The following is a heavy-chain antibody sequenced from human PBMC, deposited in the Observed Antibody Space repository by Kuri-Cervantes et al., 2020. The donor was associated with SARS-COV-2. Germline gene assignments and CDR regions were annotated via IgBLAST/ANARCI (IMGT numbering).Heavy chain of an antibody. D-gene: IGHD2-2*01. CDR2: ISYDGSNK. Sequence: GESLKISCAASGFTFSSYGMHWVRQAPGKGLEWVAVISYDGSNKYYADSVKGRFTISRDNSKNTLYLQMNSLRAEDTAVYYCAKELSRDIVVVPVYYYYGMDVWGQGTTVTVSS. CDR1: GFTFSSYG. J-gene: IGHJ6*02. CDR3: AKELSRDIVVVPVYYYYGMDV. V-gene: IGHV3-30*18.